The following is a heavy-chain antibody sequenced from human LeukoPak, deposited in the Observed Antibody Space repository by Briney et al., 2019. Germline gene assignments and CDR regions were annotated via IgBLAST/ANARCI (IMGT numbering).Heavy chain of an antibody. CDR3: AREAAVGGVYYYYYMDV. J-gene: IGHJ6*03. CDR2: INWNGGST. Sequence: PGGSLRLSCAASGFTFSSYGMSWVRQAPGKGLEWGYGINWNGGSTGYADSVKGRFTISRDNAKNSLYLQMNSLRAEDTALYYCAREAAVGGVYYYYYMDVWGKGTTVTVSS. D-gene: IGHD6-13*01. V-gene: IGHV3-20*04. CDR1: GFTFSSYG.